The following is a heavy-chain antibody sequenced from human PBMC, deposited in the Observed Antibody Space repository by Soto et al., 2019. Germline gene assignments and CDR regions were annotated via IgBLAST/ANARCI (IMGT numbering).Heavy chain of an antibody. CDR1: GGSICSGSYY. V-gene: IGHV4-31*03. Sequence: SETLSLTCTVSGGSICSGSYYWGWIRQHPGKGLEWIGYIYYSGSTYYNPSLKSRVTISVDTSKNQFSLKLSSVTAADTAVYYCARGPSRWFDPWGQGTLV. J-gene: IGHJ5*02. CDR2: IYYSGST. CDR3: ARGPSRWFDP.